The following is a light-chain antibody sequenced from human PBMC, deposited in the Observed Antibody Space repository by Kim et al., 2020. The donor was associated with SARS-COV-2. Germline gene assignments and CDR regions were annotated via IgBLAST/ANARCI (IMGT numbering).Light chain of an antibody. J-gene: IGKJ1*01. CDR3: QQRSNWPPWT. V-gene: IGKV3-11*01. CDR1: QSVRSY. Sequence: TPGGSAPLSCKASQSVRSYLAWYQQKPGQAPRLLIYDASNRATGIPARFSGSGSGTDFTLTISSLEPEDFAVYYCQQRSNWPPWTFGQGTKVDIK. CDR2: DAS.